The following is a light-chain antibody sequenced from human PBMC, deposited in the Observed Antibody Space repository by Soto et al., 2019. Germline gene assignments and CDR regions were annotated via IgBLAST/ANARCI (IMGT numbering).Light chain of an antibody. V-gene: IGKV3-20*01. CDR2: DVS. CDR3: QQYGSSPT. CDR1: QSVSSNY. J-gene: IGKJ1*01. Sequence: EIVLTQSPGTLSLSPGERATLSCRSSQSVSSNYLAWYQQKPDKAPRLLIYDVSGRATGIPDRFSGSGSGTDLVLTIIRVVPEDFGVYYCQQYGSSPTFGQGTKVEIK.